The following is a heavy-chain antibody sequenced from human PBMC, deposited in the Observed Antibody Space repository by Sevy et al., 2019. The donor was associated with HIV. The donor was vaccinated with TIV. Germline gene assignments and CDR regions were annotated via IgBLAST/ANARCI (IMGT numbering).Heavy chain of an antibody. Sequence: GGSLRLSCAASGFTFSNARMSWVRQAPGKGLEWVGRIKSKTDGGTTDYTAPVKGRFTISRDDSKNTLYLQMNSLKTEDTAIYYCTADSEKRGLSALLDYWGQGTLVTVSS. CDR2: IKSKTDGGTT. CDR1: GFTFSNAR. D-gene: IGHD1-26*01. CDR3: TADSEKRGLSALLDY. V-gene: IGHV3-15*01. J-gene: IGHJ4*02.